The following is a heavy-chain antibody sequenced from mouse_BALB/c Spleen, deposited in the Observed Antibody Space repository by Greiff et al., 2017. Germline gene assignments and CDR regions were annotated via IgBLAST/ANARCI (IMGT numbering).Heavy chain of an antibody. J-gene: IGHJ3*01. CDR1: GYTFTSYY. V-gene: IGHV1S81*02. D-gene: IGHD2-4*01. Sequence: QVHVKQPGAELVKPGASVKLSCKASGYTFTSYYMYWVKQRPGQGLEWIGGINPSNGGTNFNEKFKSKATLTVDKSSSTAYMQLSSLTSEDSAVYYCTRYDYVPFAYWGQGTLVTVSA. CDR3: TRYDYVPFAY. CDR2: INPSNGGT.